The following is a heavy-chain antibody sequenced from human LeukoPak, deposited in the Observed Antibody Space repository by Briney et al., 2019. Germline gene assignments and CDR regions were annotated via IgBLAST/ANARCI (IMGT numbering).Heavy chain of an antibody. Sequence: GGSLRLSCAASEFTFSSYSMNWVRQAPGKGLEWVSSISSSSSYIYYADSVKGRFTISRDNAKNSLYLQMNSLRAEDTAVYYCARASGVATADGAFDIWGQGTMVTVSS. D-gene: IGHD3-3*01. J-gene: IGHJ3*02. CDR2: ISSSSSYI. CDR3: ARASGVATADGAFDI. CDR1: EFTFSSYS. V-gene: IGHV3-21*01.